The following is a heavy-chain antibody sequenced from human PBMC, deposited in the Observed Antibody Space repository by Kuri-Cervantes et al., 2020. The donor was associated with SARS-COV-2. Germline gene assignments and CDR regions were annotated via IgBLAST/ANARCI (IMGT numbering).Heavy chain of an antibody. CDR3: AHRTEGGDYFDY. V-gene: IGHV2-5*01. Sequence: SGPTLVKPTQTLTLTCTFSGFSLSTSGVGVGWIRQPPGKALEWLALIYWNDDKRYSPSLKSRLTITKDTSKNRVVLTMTNMDPVDTATYYCAHRTEGGDYFDYWGQGTLVTVSS. CDR1: GFSLSTSGVG. D-gene: IGHD1-14*01. J-gene: IGHJ4*02. CDR2: IYWNDDK.